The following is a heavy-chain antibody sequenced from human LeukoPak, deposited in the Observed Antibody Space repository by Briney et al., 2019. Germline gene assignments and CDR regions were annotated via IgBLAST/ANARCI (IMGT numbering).Heavy chain of an antibody. CDR2: IYYTGST. J-gene: IGHJ5*02. CDR3: ARGGNYWPQWWFDP. D-gene: IGHD1-26*01. V-gene: IGHV4-59*01. CDR1: GGSISTYY. Sequence: SETLSLTCTVSGGSISTYYWSWIRQPPGKGLEWIGYIYYTGSTSYNPSLKSRVTMSLDASKNQFSLELNSVAPADTAVYYCARGGNYWPQWWFDPWGRGTLVSVSS.